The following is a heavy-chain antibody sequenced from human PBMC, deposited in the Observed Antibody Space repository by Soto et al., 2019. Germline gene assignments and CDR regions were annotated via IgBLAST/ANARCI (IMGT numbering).Heavy chain of an antibody. J-gene: IGHJ6*02. V-gene: IGHV1-46*01. CDR3: ARDHGIRRQLGHYYYGMDV. D-gene: IGHD6-13*01. Sequence: ASVKVSCKASGSTFTSYYMHWVRQAPGQGLEWMGIINPSGGSTSYAQKFQGRVTMTRDTSTSTVYMELSSLRSEDTAVYYCARDHGIRRQLGHYYYGMDVWGQGTTVTVSS. CDR2: INPSGGST. CDR1: GSTFTSYY.